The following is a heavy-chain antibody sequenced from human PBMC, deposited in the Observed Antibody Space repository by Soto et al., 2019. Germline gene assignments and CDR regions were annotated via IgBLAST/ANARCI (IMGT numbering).Heavy chain of an antibody. D-gene: IGHD2-15*01. J-gene: IGHJ4*02. CDR2: INPNSGGT. V-gene: IGHV1-2*04. CDR3: ERYRGYCSGGSCYPDY. CDR1: GYTFTGYY. Sequence: ASVKVSCKASGYTFTGYYMHWVRQAPGQGLEWMGWINPNSGGTNYAQKIQGWVTMTRDTSISTAYMELSRLRSDDTAVYYCERYRGYCSGGSCYPDYWGQGTLVTVSS.